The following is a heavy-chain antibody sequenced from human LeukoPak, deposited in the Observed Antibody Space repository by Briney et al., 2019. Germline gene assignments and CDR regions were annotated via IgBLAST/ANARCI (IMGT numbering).Heavy chain of an antibody. V-gene: IGHV3-74*01. Sequence: GGSMRLSCAASGFTFSIYWMYWARQAPGKGLMWVARCDSDGSGTTYVDSVKGSVTVSRNNAKSTLYLQMSSLRAEDTAVYYCATSSVWGGAFNIWGQGTMVTDPS. CDR3: ATSSVWGGAFNI. D-gene: IGHD3-16*01. J-gene: IGHJ3*02. CDR2: CDSDGSGT. CDR1: GFTFSIYW.